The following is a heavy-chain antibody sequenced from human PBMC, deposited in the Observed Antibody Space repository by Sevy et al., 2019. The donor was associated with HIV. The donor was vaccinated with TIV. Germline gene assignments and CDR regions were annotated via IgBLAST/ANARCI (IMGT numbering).Heavy chain of an antibody. Sequence: GGSLRLSCAASGFTFSSYAMHWVRQAPGKGLEWVAVISYDGSNKYYADSVKGRFTISRDNSKNTLYLQMNSLRAEDTAVYYCARPIAMAGTESAGGDYWGQGTLVTVSS. J-gene: IGHJ4*02. CDR2: ISYDGSNK. CDR3: ARPIAMAGTESAGGDY. D-gene: IGHD6-19*01. V-gene: IGHV3-30-3*01. CDR1: GFTFSSYA.